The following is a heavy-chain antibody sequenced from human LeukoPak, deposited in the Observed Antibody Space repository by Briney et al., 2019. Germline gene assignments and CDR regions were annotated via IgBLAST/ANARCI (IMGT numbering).Heavy chain of an antibody. J-gene: IGHJ4*02. Sequence: PGGSLRLSCTASGFTFGDYAMSWFRQAPGKGLEWVGFIRSKAYGGTTEYAASVKGRFTISRDDSKSIAYLQMNSLKTEDTAVYYCTRGSDDSSGYYSFDYWGQGTLVTVSS. CDR2: IRSKAYGGTT. V-gene: IGHV3-49*03. CDR3: TRGSDDSSGYYSFDY. D-gene: IGHD3-22*01. CDR1: GFTFGDYA.